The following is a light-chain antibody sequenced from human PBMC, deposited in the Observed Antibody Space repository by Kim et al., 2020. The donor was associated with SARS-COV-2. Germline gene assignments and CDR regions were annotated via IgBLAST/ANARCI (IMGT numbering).Light chain of an antibody. V-gene: IGKV2-29*03. CDR3: VQVIQLPIT. Sequence: PASISCKSSQSLLHSDGRTYLYWYLQKPGQSPQLLIYEVSTRFSGVPDRFSGSGSGTDFTLKISRVAAEDIGVYYCVQVIQLPITFGQGTRLEIK. CDR2: EVS. CDR1: QSLLHSDGRTY. J-gene: IGKJ5*01.